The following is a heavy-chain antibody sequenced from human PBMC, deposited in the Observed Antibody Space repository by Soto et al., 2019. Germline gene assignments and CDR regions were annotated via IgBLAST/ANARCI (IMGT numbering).Heavy chain of an antibody. V-gene: IGHV3-21*06. Sequence: GGSLRLSCAASGFTFTRYSMNWVRQAPGKGLEWVSSISSTTNYIYYGDSMKGRFTNSRDNAKNSLYLEMNSLRAEDTAVYYCARESEDLTSNFDYWGQGTLVTVSS. CDR3: ARESEDLTSNFDY. CDR2: ISSTTNYI. J-gene: IGHJ4*02. CDR1: GFTFTRYS.